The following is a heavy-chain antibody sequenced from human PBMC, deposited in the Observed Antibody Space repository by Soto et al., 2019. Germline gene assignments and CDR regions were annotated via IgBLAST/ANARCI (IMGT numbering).Heavy chain of an antibody. J-gene: IGHJ5*02. CDR2: INHTGGT. Sequence: KTSETLSLTCAVYGGSVNGYYWNWIRQPPGKGLEWIGEINHTGGTHYNPSLKSRVTMSVDTSKNQFSLRLSSVTAADTAIYYCGTRITVFGLLIPPFDPWGQGTQVTVSS. CDR3: GTRITVFGLLIPPFDP. V-gene: IGHV4-34*01. D-gene: IGHD3-3*01. CDR1: GGSVNGYY.